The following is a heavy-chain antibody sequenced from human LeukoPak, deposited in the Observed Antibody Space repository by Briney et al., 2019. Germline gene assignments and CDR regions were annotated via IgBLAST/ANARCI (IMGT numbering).Heavy chain of an antibody. V-gene: IGHV3-48*03. D-gene: IGHD6-19*01. Sequence: GGSLRLSCAASGFTFSSYEMNWVRQAPGKGLEWVSCISSSGSTIYYADSVKGRFTISKDNAKNSVYLQMNGLRVEDTAVYYCTRGGDSSGWPAQSSYYMDVWGKGTTVTVS. CDR3: TRGGDSSGWPAQSSYYMDV. CDR1: GFTFSSYE. J-gene: IGHJ6*03. CDR2: ISSSGSTI.